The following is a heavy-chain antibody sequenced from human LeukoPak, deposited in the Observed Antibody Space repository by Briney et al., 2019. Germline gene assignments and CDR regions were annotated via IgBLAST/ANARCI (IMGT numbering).Heavy chain of an antibody. D-gene: IGHD4-23*01. Sequence: GGSLRLSCATSGFTFSNFLMHWVRQAPGKGLVWVSRITPDGGGTDYMDSVKGRFTISRDNSKNTLYLQMNSLRAEDTAVYYCAKDETTTVVTPFWFDPWGQGTLVTVSS. V-gene: IGHV3-74*01. CDR3: AKDETTTVVTPFWFDP. CDR2: ITPDGGGT. CDR1: GFTFSNFL. J-gene: IGHJ5*02.